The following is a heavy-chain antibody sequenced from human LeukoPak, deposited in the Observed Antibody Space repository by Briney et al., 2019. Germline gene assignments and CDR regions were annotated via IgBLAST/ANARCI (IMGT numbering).Heavy chain of an antibody. V-gene: IGHV4-39*01. CDR2: ISYSGSTT. CDR3: VRRTSGSYSDY. J-gene: IGHJ4*02. CDR1: GFTFSSYT. Sequence: GSLRLSCAASGFTFSSYTMGWVRQPPGKGLEWIATISYSGSTTSYNPSLKSRVTISVDTSKNQFSLKLNSVTAADTAVYYCVRRTSGSYSDYWGQGTLVTVSS. D-gene: IGHD1-26*01.